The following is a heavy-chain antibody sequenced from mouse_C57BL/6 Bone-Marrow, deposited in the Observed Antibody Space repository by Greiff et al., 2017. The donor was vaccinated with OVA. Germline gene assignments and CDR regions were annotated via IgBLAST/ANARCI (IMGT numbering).Heavy chain of an antibody. V-gene: IGHV1-84*01. CDR2: MYPGSGNT. CDR1: GYTFTDYY. D-gene: IGHD4-1*01. CDR3: ARGDWDYFDY. Sequence: VQLVESGPELVKPGASVKISCKASGYTFTDYYINWVKQRPGQGLEWIGWMYPGSGNTKYNEKFKGKATLTVDTSSSTAYMQLSSLTSEDSAVYFCARGDWDYFDYWGQGTTLTVSS. J-gene: IGHJ2*01.